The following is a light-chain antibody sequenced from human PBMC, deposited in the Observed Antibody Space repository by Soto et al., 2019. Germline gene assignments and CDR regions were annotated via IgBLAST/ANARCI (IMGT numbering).Light chain of an antibody. V-gene: IGLV1-40*01. J-gene: IGLJ1*01. CDR3: QSYDDSLSSSV. Sequence: QSVLTQPPSVSGAPGQRVTISCTGSSSNIGAGYDVHWYQQLPGTAPKLLIFGNSNRPSGVPDRFSGSRSDTSASLAITGLRAEDEADYYCQSYDDSLSSSVFGTGTKLTVL. CDR2: GNS. CDR1: SSNIGAGYD.